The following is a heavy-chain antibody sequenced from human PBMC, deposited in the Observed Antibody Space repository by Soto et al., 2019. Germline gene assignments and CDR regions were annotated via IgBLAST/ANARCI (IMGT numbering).Heavy chain of an antibody. V-gene: IGHV4-4*07. Sequence: SETLSLTCTVSGGSISSYYWSWIRQPAGKGLEWIGRIYTSGSTNYNPSLKSRGTMSVDTSKNQFSLKLSSVTAADTAVYYCARVFGEYCSSTSCAEFDYWGQGTLVTVSS. CDR3: ARVFGEYCSSTSCAEFDY. D-gene: IGHD2-2*01. J-gene: IGHJ4*02. CDR2: IYTSGST. CDR1: GGSISSYY.